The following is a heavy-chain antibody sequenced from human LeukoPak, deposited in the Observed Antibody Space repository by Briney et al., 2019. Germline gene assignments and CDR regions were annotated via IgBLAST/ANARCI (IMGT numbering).Heavy chain of an antibody. CDR2: IGAYNGNA. Sequence: ASVTVSCKASGYTFTSYGISWVRQAPGQGLEWMGWIGAYNGNANYALKLQGRVTMTTDTSTSTAYMDMRSLRSDDTAVYYCVRDRGNPLYYYDSSGSSFDYWGQGTLVTVSS. CDR3: VRDRGNPLYYYDSSGSSFDY. V-gene: IGHV1-18*01. CDR1: GYTFTSYG. D-gene: IGHD3-22*01. J-gene: IGHJ4*02.